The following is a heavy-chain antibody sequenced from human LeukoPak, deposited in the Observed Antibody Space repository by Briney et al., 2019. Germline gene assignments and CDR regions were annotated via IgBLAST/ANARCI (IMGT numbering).Heavy chain of an antibody. CDR1: GYTFMSYG. J-gene: IGHJ5*02. CDR2: ITACDGKT. Sequence: ASVKVSCKASGYTFMSYGISWVRQAPGQGLEWMGRITACDGKTDYAQNLQGRVTMTTDTSTTTAYMEVRSLRSDDTAVYYCARFDSSGLDHNWLDPWGQGTLVTVSS. CDR3: ARFDSSGLDHNWLDP. D-gene: IGHD3-22*01. V-gene: IGHV1-18*01.